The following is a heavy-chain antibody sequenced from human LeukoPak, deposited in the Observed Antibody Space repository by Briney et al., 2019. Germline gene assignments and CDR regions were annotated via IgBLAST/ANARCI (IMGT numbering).Heavy chain of an antibody. CDR1: GGSFSGYY. J-gene: IGHJ4*02. CDR3: ARRTCGGDCYSFDY. D-gene: IGHD2-21*02. V-gene: IGHV4-34*01. Sequence: PSETLSLTCAVYGGSFSGYYWSWIRQPPGKGLEWIGETNHSGSTNYNPSLKSRVTISVDTSKNQFSLKLSSVTAADTAVYYCARRTCGGDCYSFDYWGQGTLVTVSS. CDR2: TNHSGST.